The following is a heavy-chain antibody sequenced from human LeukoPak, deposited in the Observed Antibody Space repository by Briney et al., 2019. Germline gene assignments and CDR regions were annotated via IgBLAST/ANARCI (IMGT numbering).Heavy chain of an antibody. CDR1: GFSFNNYA. D-gene: IGHD4-23*01. J-gene: IGHJ4*02. CDR2: ISTTGGST. CDR3: AKDWTTVVTPKGYYFDS. Sequence: SGGSLRLSCAASGFSFNNYAMSWVRQAPGKGLEWVSAISTTGGSTYYADSVKGWFTVSRDNSKNTLSLQMDSLRVEDTALHYCAKDWTTVVTPKGYYFDSWGQGTLVTVSS. V-gene: IGHV3-23*01.